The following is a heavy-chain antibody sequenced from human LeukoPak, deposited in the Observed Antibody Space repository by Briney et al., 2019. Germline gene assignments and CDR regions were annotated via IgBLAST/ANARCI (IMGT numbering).Heavy chain of an antibody. J-gene: IGHJ4*02. D-gene: IGHD3-10*01. CDR2: ISGSGDNT. V-gene: IGHV3-23*01. CDR3: ARVTYGSGTYGAFDY. CDR1: GFTFSSHG. Sequence: HTGGSLRLSCAASGFTFSSHGMSWVRQAPGKGLEWVSTISGSGDNTYYADSVKGRFTISRDNSKNTLYLQMNSLRAEDTAVYYCARVTYGSGTYGAFDYWGQGTLVTVSS.